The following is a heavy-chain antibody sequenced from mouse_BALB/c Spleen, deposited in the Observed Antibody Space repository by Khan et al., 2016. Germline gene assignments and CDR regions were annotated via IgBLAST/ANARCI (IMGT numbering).Heavy chain of an antibody. CDR3: PRDYDYDGDWYFDV. CDR2: MNTYTGEP. Sequence: QIQLVQSGPELKKPGETVKISCKASGYTFTNYGMNWVKQTPGKGLKWMGWMNTYTGEPTYADDFKGRFAFSLKTSARTAYLQINNLKNKDTATYFCPRDYDYDGDWYFDVWGAGTTVTFSS. V-gene: IGHV9-3-1*01. CDR1: GYTFTNYG. J-gene: IGHJ1*01. D-gene: IGHD2-4*01.